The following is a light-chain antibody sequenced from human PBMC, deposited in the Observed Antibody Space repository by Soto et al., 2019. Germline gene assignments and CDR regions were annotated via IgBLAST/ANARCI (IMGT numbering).Light chain of an antibody. J-gene: IGLJ7*01. Sequence: QSVLTQPPSVSAAPGQKVTISCSGISSNIGNNYVSWYQQVPGTAPKLLIYANDKRPSGIPDRFSGSKSGTSATLAITGLQTGDEADYYCGTWDSSLSAVFGGGTQLTVL. CDR2: AND. CDR1: SSNIGNNY. V-gene: IGLV1-51*01. CDR3: GTWDSSLSAV.